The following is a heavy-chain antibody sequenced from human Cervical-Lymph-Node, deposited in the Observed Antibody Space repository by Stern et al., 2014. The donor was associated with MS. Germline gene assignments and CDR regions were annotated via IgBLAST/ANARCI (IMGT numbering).Heavy chain of an antibody. D-gene: IGHD2-2*01. Sequence: VQLVESGGGLVKPGGSLRLSCAASGFTFSDLYMSWIRQAPGKGLEYVSFISSRGNIIFYADSAKGRFTVSRDNTKNFTFLLMNSLRAEDTAVYYCARHQEYQLVGGNFSYGMDVWGQGTTVTVS. CDR3: ARHQEYQLVGGNFSYGMDV. CDR2: ISSRGNII. V-gene: IGHV3-11*01. J-gene: IGHJ6*02. CDR1: GFTFSDLY.